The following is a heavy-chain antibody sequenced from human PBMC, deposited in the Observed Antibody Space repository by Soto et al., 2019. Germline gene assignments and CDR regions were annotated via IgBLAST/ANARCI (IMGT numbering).Heavy chain of an antibody. J-gene: IGHJ4*02. CDR3: ARLEGLATISYYFDF. V-gene: IGHV4-39*01. D-gene: IGHD3-9*01. CDR1: GGSISSSSYY. CDR2: IYYSGNA. Sequence: SETLCLTCTVSGGSISSSSYYWGWIRQPPGKGLEWIGSIYYSGNAYYNPSLKSRVTISLDKSRSQFSLKLSSVTAADSAVYFCARLEGLATISYYFDFWGPGALVTVSS.